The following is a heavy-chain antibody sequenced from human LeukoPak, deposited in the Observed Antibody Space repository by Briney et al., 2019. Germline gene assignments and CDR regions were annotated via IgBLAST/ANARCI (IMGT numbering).Heavy chain of an antibody. CDR3: AKELIAARPYYYYGMDV. Sequence: GGSLRLSCAASGFTFSSYAMSWVRQAPGKGLEWVSAISGSGGSTYYADSVKGRFTISSDNSKNTLYLQMNSLRAEDTAVYYCAKELIAARPYYYYGMDVWGQGTTVTVSS. J-gene: IGHJ6*02. CDR1: GFTFSSYA. CDR2: ISGSGGST. D-gene: IGHD6-6*01. V-gene: IGHV3-23*01.